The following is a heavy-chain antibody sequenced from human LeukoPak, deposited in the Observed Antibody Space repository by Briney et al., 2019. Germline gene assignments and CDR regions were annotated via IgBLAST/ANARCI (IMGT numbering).Heavy chain of an antibody. CDR1: GYTFTSYG. D-gene: IGHD3-10*01. CDR3: ARDETMVQAVIYGLPDY. CDR2: ISAYNGNT. V-gene: IGHV1-18*01. J-gene: IGHJ4*02. Sequence: ASVKVSCKASGYTFTSYGISWVRQAPGQGLEWMGWISAYNGNTNYAQKLQGRVTMTTDTSTSTAYMELRSLRSDDTAVYYCARDETMVQAVIYGLPDYWGQGTLVTVSS.